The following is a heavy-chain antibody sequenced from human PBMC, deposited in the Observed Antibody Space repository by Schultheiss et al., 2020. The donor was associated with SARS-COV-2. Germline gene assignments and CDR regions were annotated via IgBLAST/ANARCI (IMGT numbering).Heavy chain of an antibody. J-gene: IGHJ6*02. D-gene: IGHD6-19*01. V-gene: IGHV3-30*04. CDR3: ARPHQQWLDLVGMDV. CDR2: ISYDGSNK. CDR1: GFTFSSYA. Sequence: GESLKISCAASGFTFSSYAMHWVRQAPGKGLEWVAVISYDGSNKYYADSVKGRFTISRDNSKNTLYLQMNSLRAEDTAVYYCARPHQQWLDLVGMDVWGQGTTVTVSS.